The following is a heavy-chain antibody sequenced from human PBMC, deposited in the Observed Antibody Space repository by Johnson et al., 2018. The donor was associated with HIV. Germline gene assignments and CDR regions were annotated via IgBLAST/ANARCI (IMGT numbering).Heavy chain of an antibody. D-gene: IGHD1-26*01. V-gene: IGHV3-20*04. CDR3: ARDAQEWELWGDGAFDI. CDR1: GFTFDDYG. CDR2: ITWNGGRT. J-gene: IGHJ3*02. Sequence: VQLVESGGGVVRPGGSLRLSCAASGFTFDDYGMSWVRRAPGKGLEWVSGITWNGGRTGYADSVMVRFTIARDNAKNSLYLQMNSLRAEDTAVYYGARDAQEWELWGDGAFDIWGQGTMVTVSS.